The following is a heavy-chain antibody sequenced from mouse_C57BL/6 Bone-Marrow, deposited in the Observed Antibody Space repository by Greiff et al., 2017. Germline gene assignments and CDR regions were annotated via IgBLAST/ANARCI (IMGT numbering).Heavy chain of an antibody. CDR3: TRGDYGSSPWFAY. CDR2: IDPETGGT. CDR1: GYTFTDYE. D-gene: IGHD1-1*01. V-gene: IGHV1-15*01. J-gene: IGHJ3*01. Sequence: VQVVESGAELVRPGASVTLSCKASGYTFTDYEMHWVKQTPVHGLEWIGAIDPETGGTAYNQKFKGKAILTADKSSSTAYMELRSLTSEDSAVYYCTRGDYGSSPWFAYWGQATLVTVSA.